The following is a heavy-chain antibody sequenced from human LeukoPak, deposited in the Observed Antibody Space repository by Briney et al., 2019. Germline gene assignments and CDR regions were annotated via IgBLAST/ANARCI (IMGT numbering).Heavy chain of an antibody. Sequence: GGSLRLSCAASGFTFSSYEMNWVRQAPGKGLEWVSYISSSGSTIYYADSVKGRFTISRDNSKNTLYVEMNTLRAEDTAVYYCAKWGDYDILTGYYVSDFWGQGTLVTVSS. CDR3: AKWGDYDILTGYYVSDF. J-gene: IGHJ4*02. CDR2: ISSSGSTI. CDR1: GFTFSSYE. D-gene: IGHD3-9*01. V-gene: IGHV3-48*03.